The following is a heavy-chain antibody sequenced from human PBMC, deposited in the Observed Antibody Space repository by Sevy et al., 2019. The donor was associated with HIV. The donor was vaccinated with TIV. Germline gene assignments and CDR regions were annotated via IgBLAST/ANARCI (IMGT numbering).Heavy chain of an antibody. CDR2: TRNKANSYTT. CDR1: GFTFSDHY. Sequence: GGSLRLSCAASGFTFSDHYMDWVRQAPGKGLEWVGRTRNKANSYTTEYAASVKGRFTISRDDSKNSLYLQMNSLKTEDTAVYYCPSIAVAGIEGDYWGQGTLVTVSS. V-gene: IGHV3-72*01. CDR3: PSIAVAGIEGDY. D-gene: IGHD6-19*01. J-gene: IGHJ4*02.